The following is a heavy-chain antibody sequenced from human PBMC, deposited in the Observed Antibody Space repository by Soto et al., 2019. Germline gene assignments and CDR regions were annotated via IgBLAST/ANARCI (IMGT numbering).Heavy chain of an antibody. CDR3: ARPIVVAGTDDYYSYYGMDV. D-gene: IGHD6-19*01. V-gene: IGHV4-39*01. CDR2: IYYSGST. CDR1: GGSISSSSYY. J-gene: IGHJ6*04. Sequence: SETLSLTCTVSGGSISSSSYYWGWIRQPPGKGLEWIGSIYYSGSTYYNPSLKSRVTISVDTSKNQFSLKLSSVTAADTAVYYCARPIVVAGTDDYYSYYGMDVWGKGTTVTVSS.